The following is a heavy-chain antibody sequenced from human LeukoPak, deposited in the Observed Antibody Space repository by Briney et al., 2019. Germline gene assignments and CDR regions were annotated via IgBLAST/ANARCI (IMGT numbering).Heavy chain of an antibody. J-gene: IGHJ4*02. CDR3: ARDVLHRIHYDSSAYYPGSSY. CDR1: GYTFTSYG. V-gene: IGHV1-18*01. Sequence: GASVKVSFKASGYTFTSYGITWVRQAPGQGLEWMGWISAYNAYTYYAQMLQGRVTMTTDTSTSTAYMELRSLRSDDTAVYYCARDVLHRIHYDSSAYYPGSSYWGQGTLVTVSS. CDR2: ISAYNAYT. D-gene: IGHD3-22*01.